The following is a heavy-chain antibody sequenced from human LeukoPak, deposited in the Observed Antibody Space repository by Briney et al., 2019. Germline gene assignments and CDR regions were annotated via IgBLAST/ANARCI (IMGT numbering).Heavy chain of an antibody. V-gene: IGHV3-48*03. D-gene: IGHD2-8*01. J-gene: IGHJ4*02. CDR2: ITTTGDRI. Sequence: GGSLRLSCIASGFTFSRYEMNWVRQAPGKGLEWIAYITTTGDRIQYADSVKGRFTISRDNTKNSLYLQLNSLRADDTAIYYCVRDTKDYWGQGTLVTVSS. CDR3: VRDTKDY. CDR1: GFTFSRYE.